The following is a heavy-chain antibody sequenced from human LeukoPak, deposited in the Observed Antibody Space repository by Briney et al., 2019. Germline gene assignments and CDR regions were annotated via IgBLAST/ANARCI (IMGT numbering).Heavy chain of an antibody. D-gene: IGHD3-22*01. CDR2: INHSGST. J-gene: IGHJ4*02. CDR3: ARVSRNYYDRSGYYSSGLLYFDY. CDR1: GGSFSGYY. Sequence: SETLSLTCAVYGGSFSGYYWSWIRQPPGKGLEWIGEINHSGSTNYNPSLKSRVTISVDTSKNQFSLKLSSVTAADTAVYYCARVSRNYYDRSGYYSSGLLYFDYWGQGTLVTVSS. V-gene: IGHV4-34*01.